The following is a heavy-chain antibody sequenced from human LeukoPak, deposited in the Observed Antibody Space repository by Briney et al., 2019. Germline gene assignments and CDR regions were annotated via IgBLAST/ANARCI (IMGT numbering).Heavy chain of an antibody. D-gene: IGHD1-14*01. J-gene: IGHJ4*02. CDR3: ASTGNYYFHY. Sequence: PGGSLRLSCAASEFTVSSNYMNWVRQAPGKGLEWVSVIYSGGSTNYADSVKGRFTISRDNSKNTLYLQMNSLRAEDTAVYYCASTGNYYFHYWGQGTLVTVSS. CDR2: IYSGGST. V-gene: IGHV3-53*01. CDR1: EFTVSSNY.